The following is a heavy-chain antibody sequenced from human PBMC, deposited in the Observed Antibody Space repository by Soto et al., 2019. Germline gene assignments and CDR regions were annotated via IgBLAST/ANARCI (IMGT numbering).Heavy chain of an antibody. D-gene: IGHD1-26*01. CDR3: ARDGGSYFWFDP. CDR1: GFTFSSYA. V-gene: IGHV3-30-3*01. CDR2: ISYDGSNK. Sequence: QVQLVESGGGVVQPGRSLRLSCAASGFTFSSYAMHWVRQAPGKGLEWVAVISYDGSNKYYADSVKGRFTISRDNSKNTLYLQMNSLRAEDTAVYYCARDGGSYFWFDPWGQGTLVTVSS. J-gene: IGHJ5*02.